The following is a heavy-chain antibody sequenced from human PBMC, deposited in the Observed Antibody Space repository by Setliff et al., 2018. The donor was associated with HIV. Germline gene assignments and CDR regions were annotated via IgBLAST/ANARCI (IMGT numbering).Heavy chain of an antibody. CDR1: GFTFNTYT. V-gene: IGHV3-23*01. CDR2: IRGSGADT. D-gene: IGHD5-12*01. J-gene: IGHJ4*02. CDR3: AKDAPMGSGGPVH. Sequence: GESLKISCAASGFTFNTYTMTWVRQAPGKGLEWVSAIRGSGADTFYAESVMGRFTISRDNSKYTVYLHMNSLRAEDTAVYYCAKDAPMGSGGPVHWGQGTLVTVSS.